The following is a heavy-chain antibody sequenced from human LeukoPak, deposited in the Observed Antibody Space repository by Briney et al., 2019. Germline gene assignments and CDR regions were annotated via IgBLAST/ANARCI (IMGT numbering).Heavy chain of an antibody. CDR3: AKSGPDYDGYAVY. CDR1: AFTFSTYT. CDR2: IGSSGSDK. Sequence: PGGSLRLSCEASAFTFSTYTMTWVRQAPGKGLEWVSLIGSSGSDKYYADSVTGRFTISRDNSKNMLYLQMNSLRAEDTAVYYCAKSGPDYDGYAVYWGQGTLVTVSS. D-gene: IGHD4-17*01. J-gene: IGHJ4*02. V-gene: IGHV3-23*01.